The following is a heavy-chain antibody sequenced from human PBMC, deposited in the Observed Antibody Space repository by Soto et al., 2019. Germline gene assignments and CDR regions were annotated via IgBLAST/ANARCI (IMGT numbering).Heavy chain of an antibody. CDR3: ARTVLGPDILADLFVRSYYSPDG. D-gene: IGHD3-9*01. CDR2: IYYSGST. J-gene: IGHJ6*03. Sequence: PSETLSLTCTVSGDFMTYSYWSWIRLLPGKGLEWVGYIYYSGSTSYDPSLRRRVIMSVDTSKRQFSLQLKSVTAADTAIYYCARTVLGPDILADLFVRSYYSPDGWGKRSMVTVSS. V-gene: IGHV4-59*08. CDR1: GDFMTYSY.